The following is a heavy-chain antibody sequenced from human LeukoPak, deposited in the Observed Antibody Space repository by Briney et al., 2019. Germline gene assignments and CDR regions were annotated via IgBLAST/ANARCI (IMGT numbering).Heavy chain of an antibody. V-gene: IGHV3-21*01. CDR2: ISSSSSYI. CDR3: ARQRGDILTGYYMPRGFDY. CDR1: GFTFSSYS. D-gene: IGHD3-9*01. Sequence: GGSLRLSCAASGFTFSSYSMNWVRQAPGKGLEWGSSISSSSSYIYYADSVKGRFTISRDNAMNSLYLQMNSLRAEDTAVYYCARQRGDILTGYYMPRGFDYWGQGTLVTVSS. J-gene: IGHJ4*02.